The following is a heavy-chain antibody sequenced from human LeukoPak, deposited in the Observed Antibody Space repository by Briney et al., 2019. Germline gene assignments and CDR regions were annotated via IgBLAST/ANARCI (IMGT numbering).Heavy chain of an antibody. Sequence: EASVKVSCKASGYTFTGYYMHWVRQAPGQGLEWMGWINPNSGGTNYAQKFQGRVTMTRDTSISTAYMELSRLRSDDTAVYYCARPRAWGAAAGIHYMDVWGKGTTVTVSS. CDR2: INPNSGGT. CDR3: ARPRAWGAAAGIHYMDV. D-gene: IGHD6-13*01. V-gene: IGHV1-2*02. CDR1: GYTFTGYY. J-gene: IGHJ6*03.